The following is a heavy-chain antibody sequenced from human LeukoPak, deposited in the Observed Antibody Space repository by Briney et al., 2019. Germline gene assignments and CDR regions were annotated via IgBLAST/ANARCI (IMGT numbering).Heavy chain of an antibody. V-gene: IGHV3-23*01. CDR1: GFTFSSYA. CDR2: ISGSGGST. D-gene: IGHD6-13*01. Sequence: PGGSLRLSCAASGFTFSSYAMSWVRQAPGKGLEWVSAISGSGGSTYYADSVKGRFTISRDNSKNTLYLQMNSLRAEDTAVYYCARTIAAACTIWFDPWGQGTLVTVSS. CDR3: ARTIAAACTIWFDP. J-gene: IGHJ5*02.